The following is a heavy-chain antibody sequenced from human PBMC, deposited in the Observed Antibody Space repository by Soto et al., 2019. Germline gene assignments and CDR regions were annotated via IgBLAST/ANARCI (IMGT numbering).Heavy chain of an antibody. CDR2: IYPGDSDT. D-gene: IGHD6-13*01. J-gene: IGHJ6*02. CDR1: GYSFTSYW. V-gene: IGHV5-51*01. CDR3: ASLKNYIAAAGTGYYGMDV. Sequence: PGESLKISCKGSGYSFTSYWIGWVRQMPGKGLEWMGIIYPGDSDTRYSPSFQGQVTISADKSISTAYLQWSSLKASDTAMYYCASLKNYIAAAGTGYYGMDVWGQGTTVTVSS.